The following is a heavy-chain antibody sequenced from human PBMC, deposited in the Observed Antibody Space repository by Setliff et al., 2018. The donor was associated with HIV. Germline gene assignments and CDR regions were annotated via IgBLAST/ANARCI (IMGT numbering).Heavy chain of an antibody. CDR1: GFTFSSYA. J-gene: IGHJ4*02. CDR3: AKGYSSSWYSPCDY. V-gene: IGHV3-9*01. CDR2: ISWNSGSI. Sequence: SLKISCAASGFTFSSYAMHWVRQAPGKGLEWVSGISWNSGSIGYADSVKGRFTISRDNAKNSLYLQMNSLRAEDTALYYCAKGYSSSWYSPCDYWGQGTLVTVSS. D-gene: IGHD6-13*01.